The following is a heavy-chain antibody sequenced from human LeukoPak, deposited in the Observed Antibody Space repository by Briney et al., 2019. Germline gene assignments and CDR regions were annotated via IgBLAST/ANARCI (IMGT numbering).Heavy chain of an antibody. CDR1: GGSFSGYY. D-gene: IGHD2-2*01. Sequence: PSETLSLTCAVYGGSFSGYYWSWIRQPPGKGLEWIGEINHSGSTNYNPSLKSRVTISVDTPKTQISLKLSSVTAADTAMYYCARRKRSGCSSTSCLLNWFDPWGQGTLVTVSS. J-gene: IGHJ5*02. CDR3: ARRKRSGCSSTSCLLNWFDP. V-gene: IGHV4-34*01. CDR2: INHSGST.